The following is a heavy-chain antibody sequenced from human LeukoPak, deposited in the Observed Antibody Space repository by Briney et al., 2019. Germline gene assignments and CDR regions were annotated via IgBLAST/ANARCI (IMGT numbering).Heavy chain of an antibody. CDR1: GFTFNSYG. Sequence: PGGSLRLSCAASGFTFNSYGMHWVRQAPGKGLEWVAVISYDGGNKYYADSVKGRFTISRDNSKNTLFLQMNSLRPEDTAVYYCVKDFHNSWTFDYWGQGTLVTVSS. J-gene: IGHJ4*02. D-gene: IGHD6-13*01. CDR2: ISYDGGNK. V-gene: IGHV3-30*18. CDR3: VKDFHNSWTFDY.